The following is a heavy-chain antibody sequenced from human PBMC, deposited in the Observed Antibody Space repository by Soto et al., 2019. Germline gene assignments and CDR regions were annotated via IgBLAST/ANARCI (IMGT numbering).Heavy chain of an antibody. Sequence: QVQLVESGGGVVQPGRSLRLSCAASGFTFSTYGMHWVRQAPGKGLEWVAVMGNDGITTFYADSVKGRFTISRDNSKNTLFMKMNGRSANETAVYYCAKDFQWDLHVFDIWGKGTMVTVSP. CDR3: AKDFQWDLHVFDI. CDR1: GFTFSTYG. J-gene: IGHJ3*02. CDR2: MGNDGITT. D-gene: IGHD1-26*01. V-gene: IGHV3-30*18.